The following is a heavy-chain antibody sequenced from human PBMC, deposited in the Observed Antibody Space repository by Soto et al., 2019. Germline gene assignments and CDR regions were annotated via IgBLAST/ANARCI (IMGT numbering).Heavy chain of an antibody. Sequence: SETLSLTCTVSGGSISSGGYYWSWIRQHPGKGLEWIGYIYYSGSTYYNPSLKSRVTMSVDTSKNQFSLKLSSVTAADTAVYYCAVSGYSYGPLFDYWGQGTLVTVSS. J-gene: IGHJ4*02. V-gene: IGHV4-31*03. CDR2: IYYSGST. CDR3: AVSGYSYGPLFDY. D-gene: IGHD5-18*01. CDR1: GGSISSGGYY.